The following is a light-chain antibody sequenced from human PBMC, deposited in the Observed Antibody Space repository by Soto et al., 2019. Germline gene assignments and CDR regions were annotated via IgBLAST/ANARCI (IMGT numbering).Light chain of an antibody. CDR2: EVN. J-gene: IGLJ1*01. V-gene: IGLV2-8*01. CDR3: SSHAGYNNFYV. Sequence: QSALTQPPSASGSPGQSVTISCTGTSSDVGYYNYVSWYQQHPGKAPKLMIYEVNKRPSGVPDRFSGSKSGNAASLTVSGLQAEDEAGYYCSSHAGYNNFYVFGTGTKVTVL. CDR1: SSDVGYYNY.